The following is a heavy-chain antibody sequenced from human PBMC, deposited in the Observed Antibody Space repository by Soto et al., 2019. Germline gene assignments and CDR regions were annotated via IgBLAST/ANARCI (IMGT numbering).Heavy chain of an antibody. Sequence: QVQLQESGPGLVKPSQTLSLTCTVSGGSISSGGHYWSWIRQHPGKGLEWIGYIYYSGTTYYNPSLNSRLSISEGASKNPFALKLTSVTAADTAVYYWARASSGYDKDRFDPWGQGTLVTVSS. J-gene: IGHJ5*02. CDR2: IYYSGTT. V-gene: IGHV4-31*03. CDR1: GGSISSGGHY. D-gene: IGHD5-12*01. CDR3: ARASSGYDKDRFDP.